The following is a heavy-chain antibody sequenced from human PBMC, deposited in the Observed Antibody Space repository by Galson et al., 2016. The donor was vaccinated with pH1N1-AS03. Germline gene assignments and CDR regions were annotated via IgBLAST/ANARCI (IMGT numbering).Heavy chain of an antibody. CDR1: GFTFSSYS. D-gene: IGHD6-13*01. CDR2: ISSRSSDI. V-gene: IGHV3-21*01. J-gene: IGHJ4*02. CDR3: ATNIEQRYTSKWYKFDH. Sequence: SLRLSCAASGFTFSSYSVNWVRQAPGTGLEWVSSISSRSSDIYYADSVKGRFTISRDNARRSLYLQMNSLRAEDTAVYYCATNIEQRYTSKWYKFDHWGPGTLVTVSS.